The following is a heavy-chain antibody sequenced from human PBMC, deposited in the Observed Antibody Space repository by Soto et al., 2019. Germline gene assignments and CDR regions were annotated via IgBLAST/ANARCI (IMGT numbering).Heavy chain of an antibody. V-gene: IGHV1-2*02. CDR3: ARVGGTFTMIRGEVYPLYYFDY. Sequence: ASVKVSCKASGYTFTGYYMHWVRQAPGQGLEWMGWINPNSGGTNYAQKFQGRVTMTRDTSISTAYMELRRLRSDDTAVYCCARVGGTFTMIRGEVYPLYYFDYWGQGTLVTVSS. J-gene: IGHJ4*02. CDR2: INPNSGGT. CDR1: GYTFTGYY. D-gene: IGHD3-10*01.